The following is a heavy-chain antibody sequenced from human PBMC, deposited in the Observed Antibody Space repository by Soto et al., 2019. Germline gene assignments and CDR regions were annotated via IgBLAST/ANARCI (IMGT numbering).Heavy chain of an antibody. CDR3: ARRSELLWYGMDV. V-gene: IGHV3-21*01. CDR1: GFTFSDYT. J-gene: IGHJ6*02. Sequence: GGSLRLSCVASGFTFSDYTINWVRQAPGKGLEWVSSISSDSIYTYYTDSVKGRFTISRDNAKKSTYLQMNSLRAEDTAVFYCARRSELLWYGMDVWGQGTTVTV. D-gene: IGHD3-10*01. CDR2: ISSDSIYT.